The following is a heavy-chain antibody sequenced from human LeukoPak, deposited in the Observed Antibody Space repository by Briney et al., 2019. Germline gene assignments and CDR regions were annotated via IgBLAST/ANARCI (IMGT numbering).Heavy chain of an antibody. CDR1: GYTFTSYG. D-gene: IGHD1-26*01. V-gene: IGHV1-18*01. J-gene: IGHJ4*02. CDR3: ARDVWIVGATDY. CDR2: ISAYNGST. Sequence: ASVKVSCKASGYTFTSYGISWVRQAPGQGLEWMGWISAYNGSTSYAQKLQGRVTMTTDTSTSTAYMELRSLRSDDTAVYYCARDVWIVGATDYWGQGTLVTVSS.